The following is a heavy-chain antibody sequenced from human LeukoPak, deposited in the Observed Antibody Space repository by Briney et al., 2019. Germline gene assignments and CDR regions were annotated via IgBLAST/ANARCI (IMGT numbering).Heavy chain of an antibody. D-gene: IGHD3-10*01. CDR3: ARVAHVLLWFGELTL. CDR1: GYTFTGYY. Sequence: GASVKVSCKASGYTFTGYYMHWVRQAPGQGLEWMGWINPNSGGTNYAQKFQGRVTMTRDTSISTAYMELSRLRSDDTAVYYCARVAHVLLWFGELTLWGQGTLVTVSS. CDR2: INPNSGGT. V-gene: IGHV1-2*02. J-gene: IGHJ4*02.